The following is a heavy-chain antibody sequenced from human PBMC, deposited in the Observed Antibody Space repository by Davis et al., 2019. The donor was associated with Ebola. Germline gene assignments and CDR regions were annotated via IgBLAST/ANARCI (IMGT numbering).Heavy chain of an antibody. CDR1: GFTFSDYY. J-gene: IGHJ6*04. Sequence: GESLKISCAASGFTFSDYYMSWIRQAPGKGLEWVSYISSSGSTIYYADSVKGRFTISRDNAKNSLYLQMNSLRAEDTAVYYCARDWIAVAVAATYGMDVWGKGTTVTVSS. V-gene: IGHV3-11*01. CDR3: ARDWIAVAVAATYGMDV. CDR2: ISSSGSTI. D-gene: IGHD6-19*01.